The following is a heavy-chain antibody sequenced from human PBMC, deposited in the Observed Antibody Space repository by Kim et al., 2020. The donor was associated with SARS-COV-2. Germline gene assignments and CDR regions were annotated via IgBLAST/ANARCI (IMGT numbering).Heavy chain of an antibody. Sequence: ASVKVSCKASGYSFTSYAMHWVRQAPGQRLEWMGWINGGNGNTKYSQKFQGRVTINRDTSASTAYMELSSLRSEDTAVYYCARHIGITNYYGMDVWGQGTTVTVS. V-gene: IGHV1-3*01. CDR2: INGGNGNT. D-gene: IGHD3-10*01. CDR1: GYSFTSYA. CDR3: ARHIGITNYYGMDV. J-gene: IGHJ6*02.